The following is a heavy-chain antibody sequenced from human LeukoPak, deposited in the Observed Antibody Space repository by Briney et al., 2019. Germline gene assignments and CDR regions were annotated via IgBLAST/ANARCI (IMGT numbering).Heavy chain of an antibody. CDR1: GFMFSTYN. J-gene: IGHJ4*02. D-gene: IGHD3-22*01. V-gene: IGHV3-48*02. Sequence: PGGSLRLSCAASGFMFSTYNMNWVRQAPGKGLEWVSYISSSSTTMFYADSVKGRFTTSRDNVKDSLYLQMNSLRDEDTAVYYCATYGVTSGYYYFDHWGQGTLVTVSS. CDR2: ISSSSTTM. CDR3: ATYGVTSGYYYFDH.